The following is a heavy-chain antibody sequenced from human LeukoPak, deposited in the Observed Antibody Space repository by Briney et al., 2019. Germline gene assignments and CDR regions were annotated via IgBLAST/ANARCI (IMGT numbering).Heavy chain of an antibody. Sequence: GSLRLSCAASGFTFSSYGMHWVRQAPGKGLEWVAVISYDGSNKYYADSVKGRFTISRDNSKNTLYLQMNSLRAEDTAVYYCAKDRYPYSSGWYYFDYWGQGTLVTVSS. CDR1: GFTFSSYG. J-gene: IGHJ4*02. V-gene: IGHV3-30*18. D-gene: IGHD6-19*01. CDR2: ISYDGSNK. CDR3: AKDRYPYSSGWYYFDY.